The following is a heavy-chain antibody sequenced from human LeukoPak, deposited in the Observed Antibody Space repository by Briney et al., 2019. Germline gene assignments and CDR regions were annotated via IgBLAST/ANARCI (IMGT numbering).Heavy chain of an antibody. CDR3: AKDNVVVVPAAMVAEYFQH. D-gene: IGHD2-2*01. Sequence: GGSLRLSCAASGFTFSSYAMSWVRQAPGKGLEWVSAISGSGGSTYYADSVKGRFTISRDNSKNTLYLQMNSLRAEDTAVYYCAKDNVVVVPAAMVAEYFQHWGQGTLVTVSS. CDR1: GFTFSSYA. V-gene: IGHV3-23*01. J-gene: IGHJ1*01. CDR2: ISGSGGST.